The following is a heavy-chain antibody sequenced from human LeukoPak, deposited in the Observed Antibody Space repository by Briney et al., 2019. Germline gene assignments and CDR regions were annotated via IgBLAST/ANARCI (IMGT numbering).Heavy chain of an antibody. J-gene: IGHJ5*02. D-gene: IGHD6-13*01. CDR2: INPNSGGT. Sequence: ASVKVSCKASGYTFTGYYMHWVRQAPGQGLEWMGWINPNSGGTNYAQKFQGRVTMTRDTSIRTAYMELSRLRSDDTAVYYCARWCIAAAGNKYNWFDPWGQGTLVTVSS. V-gene: IGHV1-2*02. CDR3: ARWCIAAAGNKYNWFDP. CDR1: GYTFTGYY.